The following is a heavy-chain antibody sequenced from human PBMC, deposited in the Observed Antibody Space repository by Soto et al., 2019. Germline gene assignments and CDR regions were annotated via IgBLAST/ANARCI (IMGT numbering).Heavy chain of an antibody. V-gene: IGHV4-30-4*01. CDR1: GGSISSGDYF. CDR2: IYSTGST. Sequence: QVQLQESGPGLVKSSQTLSLTCTVSGGSISSGDYFWSWIRQPPGKGLVWIGYIYSTGSTYYNPSLKSRVTISVDTSKNQFSLKLHSVTAADTAVYYCARRMPIDSYPFDYWGQGSLVTVSS. CDR3: ARRMPIDSYPFDY. J-gene: IGHJ4*02. D-gene: IGHD2-2*01.